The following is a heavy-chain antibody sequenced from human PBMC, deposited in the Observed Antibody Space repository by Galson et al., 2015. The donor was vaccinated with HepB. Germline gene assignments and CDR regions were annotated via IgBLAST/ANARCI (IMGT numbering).Heavy chain of an antibody. V-gene: IGHV3-7*01. J-gene: IGHJ3*02. CDR1: GFTFSAFC. D-gene: IGHD4-17*01. Sequence: LRLSCAASGFTFSAFCMSWVRQAPGKGLEWVANIRKDGSEKYYVDSVKGRFTISRDNAKNTPYVHMNSLRAEDTAVYYCASPIYGDWPAAFDIWGQGTMVTVSS. CDR2: IRKDGSEK. CDR3: ASPIYGDWPAAFDI.